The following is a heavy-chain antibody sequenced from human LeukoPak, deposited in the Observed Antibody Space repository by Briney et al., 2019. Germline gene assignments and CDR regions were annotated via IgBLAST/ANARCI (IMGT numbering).Heavy chain of an antibody. V-gene: IGHV3-7*01. Sequence: GGSLRLSCAASGFTFSSYWMSWVRQAPGKGLEWVANINQDGSGKYYVDSVKGRFTISRDNAKNSLYLQMNSLRAEDTAVYYCARESSSSWYLNWFDPWGQGTLVTVSS. CDR1: GFTFSSYW. D-gene: IGHD6-13*01. CDR3: ARESSSSWYLNWFDP. J-gene: IGHJ5*02. CDR2: INQDGSGK.